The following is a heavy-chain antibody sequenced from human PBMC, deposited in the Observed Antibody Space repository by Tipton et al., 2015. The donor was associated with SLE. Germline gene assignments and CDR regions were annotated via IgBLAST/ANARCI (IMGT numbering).Heavy chain of an antibody. Sequence: SLRLSCAVSGGSISSSNWWSWVRQPPGKGLEWIGEIYHRGSTNYNPSLKSRVTISVDKPKNQFSLKLSSVTAADTAVYYCARRESSSLDYWGQGTLVTVSS. V-gene: IGHV4-4*02. CDR2: IYHRGST. J-gene: IGHJ4*02. CDR3: ARRESSSLDY. CDR1: GGSISSSNW. D-gene: IGHD6-13*01.